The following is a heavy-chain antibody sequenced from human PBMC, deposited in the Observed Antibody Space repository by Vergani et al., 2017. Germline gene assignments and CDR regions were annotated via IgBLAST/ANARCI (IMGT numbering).Heavy chain of an antibody. CDR2: IYYSGST. D-gene: IGHD6-13*01. CDR3: ARAGGIAAAGTYAFDI. Sequence: VQLLESGGGLVQPGGSLRLSCAASGFTFSSYAMSWVRQHPGKGLEWIGYIYYSGSTYYNPSLKSLVTISVDTYKNQFSLKLSSLTAAATAVYYCARAGGIAAAGTYAFDIWGQGTMVTVSS. CDR1: GFTFSSYA. V-gene: IGHV4-31*01. J-gene: IGHJ3*02.